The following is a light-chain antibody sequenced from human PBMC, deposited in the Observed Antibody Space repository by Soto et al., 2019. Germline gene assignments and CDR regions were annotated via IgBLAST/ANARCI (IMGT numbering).Light chain of an antibody. CDR2: SAS. Sequence: EVVLTQSPGTLSLSPGERATLSCGASQSINNNLAWYQHKPGQAPRLLIYSASSRAAGIPDRFSGSGSRTDFTLTISRLEPEDFAVYYCQQYGTSRVTFGPGTKVDIK. CDR1: QSINNN. CDR3: QQYGTSRVT. V-gene: IGKV3-20*01. J-gene: IGKJ3*01.